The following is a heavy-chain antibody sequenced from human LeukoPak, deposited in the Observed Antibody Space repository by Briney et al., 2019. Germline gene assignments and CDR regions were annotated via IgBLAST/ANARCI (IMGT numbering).Heavy chain of an antibody. J-gene: IGHJ4*02. CDR2: IIPIFGTA. CDR3: ARYLRSGYDYVDY. V-gene: IGHV1-69*06. D-gene: IGHD5-12*01. CDR1: GGTISSYA. Sequence: GSSVKVSCKTSGGTISSYAISWVRQAHGQGLEWMGGIIPIFGTANYAQKFQGRVTITADKSTSTAYMELSSLRSEDTAVYYCARYLRSGYDYVDYWGQGTLVTVSS.